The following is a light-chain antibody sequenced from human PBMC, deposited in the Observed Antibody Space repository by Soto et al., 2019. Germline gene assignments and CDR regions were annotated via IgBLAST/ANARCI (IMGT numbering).Light chain of an antibody. Sequence: QSALTQPASVSGSPGQSITISCTGTSSDVGGYNYVSWYQHHPGKAPKLMIYDVSNRPSGVSNRFSGSKSGNTASLTISGFQAEDEADYYCSSYTSSNTFVFGTGTKLTVL. CDR1: SSDVGGYNY. V-gene: IGLV2-14*03. CDR3: SSYTSSNTFV. CDR2: DVS. J-gene: IGLJ1*01.